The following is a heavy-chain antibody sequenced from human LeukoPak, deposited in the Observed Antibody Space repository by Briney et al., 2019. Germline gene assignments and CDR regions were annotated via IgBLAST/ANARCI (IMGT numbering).Heavy chain of an antibody. CDR2: IRYDGSNK. V-gene: IGHV3-30*02. Sequence: PGGSLRLSCAASGFTVSSNYMSWVRQAPGKGLEWVAFIRYDGSNKYYADSVKGRFTISRDNSKNTLYLQMNSLRAEDTAVYYCAKAASAVVVIRDHPRNYYMDVWGKGTTVTVSS. D-gene: IGHD3-22*01. J-gene: IGHJ6*03. CDR3: AKAASAVVVIRDHPRNYYMDV. CDR1: GFTVSSNY.